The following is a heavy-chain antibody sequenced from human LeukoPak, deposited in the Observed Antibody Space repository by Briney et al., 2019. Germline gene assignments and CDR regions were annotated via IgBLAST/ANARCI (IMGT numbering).Heavy chain of an antibody. Sequence: SETLSLTCTVSGGSINTNNYYWGWIRQPPGKGLEWIGSIYYSGSTYYNPSLKSRVTISVDTSKNQFSLKLSSVTAADTAVYYCASVEMATITDYWGQGTLVTVSS. D-gene: IGHD5-24*01. V-gene: IGHV4-39*01. CDR2: IYYSGST. J-gene: IGHJ4*02. CDR1: GGSINTNNYY. CDR3: ASVEMATITDY.